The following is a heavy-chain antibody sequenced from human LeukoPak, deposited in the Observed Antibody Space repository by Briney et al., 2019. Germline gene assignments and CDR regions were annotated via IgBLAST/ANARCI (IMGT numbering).Heavy chain of an antibody. CDR1: GFTFRNYA. Sequence: GRSLRLSCAASGFTFRNYAMPWLRQAPGKGLGWVAVVSYDGIDTYYADSVKGRFSISRDNAKNTLYLQMNSLRAEDTAVYYCALLRYFDWSPHAFDIWGQGTMVTVSS. CDR2: VSYDGIDT. J-gene: IGHJ3*02. CDR3: ALLRYFDWSPHAFDI. D-gene: IGHD3-9*01. V-gene: IGHV3-30-3*01.